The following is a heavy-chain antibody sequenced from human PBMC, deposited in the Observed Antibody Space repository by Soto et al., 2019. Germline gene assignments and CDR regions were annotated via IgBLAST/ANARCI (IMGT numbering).Heavy chain of an antibody. D-gene: IGHD2-8*01. Sequence: GGSLRLSCLASGFTFDEYAMHWVRQAPGKGLEWVSLISWDGASTYYADSVKGRFNISRDNSKNSLSLQMNSLRPEDTAFYYCAKDMTGYCTRTVSCSQIDYWGRGTLVTVS. J-gene: IGHJ4*02. CDR3: AKDMTGYCTRTVSCSQIDY. CDR1: GFTFDEYA. V-gene: IGHV3-43D*04. CDR2: ISWDGAST.